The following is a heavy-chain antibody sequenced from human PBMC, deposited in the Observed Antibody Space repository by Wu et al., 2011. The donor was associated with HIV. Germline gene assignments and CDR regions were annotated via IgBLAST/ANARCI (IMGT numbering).Heavy chain of an antibody. Sequence: QVQLVQSGAEVKKPGSSVKVSCRATGGTFNNSLINWVRQAPGHGLEWMGGITPPFGSANYAQTFQGRVTLTTDESTSTVYLKLSSLRSEDTAVYFCARGPRDMLTGFSSQFHMDVWGQGTTVTVSS. D-gene: IGHD3-9*01. J-gene: IGHJ6*02. CDR3: ARGPRDMLTGFSSQFHMDV. CDR2: ITPPFGSA. V-gene: IGHV1-69*05. CDR1: GGTFNNSL.